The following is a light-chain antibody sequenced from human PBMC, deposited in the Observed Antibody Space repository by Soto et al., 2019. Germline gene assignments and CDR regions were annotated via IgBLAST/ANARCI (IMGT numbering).Light chain of an antibody. CDR2: DAI. J-gene: IGKJ4*01. Sequence: DKLMSQSPATLSVSPGERVTLSCRASQNIHNHMSWFLQKPGQTPRLLIYDAIIRAPDVPARFSRSWAVTEFRLTINRLKSEDFAVYYCEQYNSWPLTVGGGTKVDIK. CDR1: QNIHNH. CDR3: EQYNSWPLT. V-gene: IGKV3-15*01.